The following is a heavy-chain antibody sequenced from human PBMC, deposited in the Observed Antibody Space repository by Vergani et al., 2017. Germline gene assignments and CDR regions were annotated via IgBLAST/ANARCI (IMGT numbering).Heavy chain of an antibody. J-gene: IGHJ5*02. V-gene: IGHV3-7*01. CDR3: ARDPPAAPNWFDP. D-gene: IGHD6-6*01. CDR1: GFTFSSYW. CDR2: IKQDGSEK. Sequence: EVQLVESGGGLVQPGGSLRLSCAASGFTFSSYWMSWVRQAPGKGLEWVANIKQDGSEKYYVDSVKGRFTISRDNAKNSLYLQMNSLRAEDTAVYYCARDPPAAPNWFDPWGQGTLVTVSS.